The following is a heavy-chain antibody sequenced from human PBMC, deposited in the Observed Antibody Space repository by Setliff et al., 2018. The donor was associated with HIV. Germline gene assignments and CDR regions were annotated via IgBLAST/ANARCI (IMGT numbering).Heavy chain of an antibody. Sequence: SETLSLTCIVSSGSIHSGSYYWSWIRQPVGKGLEWIGRIYTSGSTDYNPSLKSRVAISVDTSKNHFSLNLTSVTAADTAIYFCARVGGKGYSNFLDSWGQRLLVTVSS. V-gene: IGHV4-61*02. D-gene: IGHD2-15*01. CDR1: SGSIHSGSYY. J-gene: IGHJ4*02. CDR3: ARVGGKGYSNFLDS. CDR2: IYTSGST.